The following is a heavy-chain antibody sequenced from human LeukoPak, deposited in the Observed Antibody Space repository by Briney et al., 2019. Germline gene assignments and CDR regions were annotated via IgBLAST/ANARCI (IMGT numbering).Heavy chain of an antibody. D-gene: IGHD4-17*01. Sequence: PSETLSLTCTVSGGSISSYYWSWIRQPAGKGLEWIGRIYTSGSTNYNPSLKSRVTMSVDTSKNQFSLKLSSVTAADTAVYYCARETTVTTLHAFDIWGQGTMVTVSS. V-gene: IGHV4-4*07. CDR3: ARETTVTTLHAFDI. J-gene: IGHJ3*02. CDR1: GGSISSYY. CDR2: IYTSGST.